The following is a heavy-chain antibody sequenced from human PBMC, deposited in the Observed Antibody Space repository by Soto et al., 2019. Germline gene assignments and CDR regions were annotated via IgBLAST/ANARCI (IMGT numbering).Heavy chain of an antibody. CDR3: ASDLDWRRYHALSY. D-gene: IGHD2-2*01. CDR2: ISAYNGNT. CDR1: GYTFTSYG. J-gene: IGHJ4*02. V-gene: IGHV1-18*04. Sequence: RASVKVSCKASGYTFTSYGISWVRQAPGQGLEWMGWISAYNGNTNYAQKLQGRVTMTTDTSTSTAYMEVRSLRSDDTAVYSCASDLDWRRYHALSYWGQGTLVTVSS.